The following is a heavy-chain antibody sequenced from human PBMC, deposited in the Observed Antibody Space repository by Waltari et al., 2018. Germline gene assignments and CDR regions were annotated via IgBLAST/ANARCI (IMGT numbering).Heavy chain of an antibody. D-gene: IGHD6-19*01. CDR1: AFTFTGYD. Sequence: DVQVWASRGDLVKQGGSMNLCCAASAFTFTGYDRRVVRQVPGKGLECVLVISSDGRTNHADSVKGRFTISTDNSKKTVFLEMNSLRPDDTAVYYCAKLGGLYASGWPDSTNYMAVWGKGTTVTVSS. J-gene: IGHJ6*03. CDR2: ISSDGRT. CDR3: AKLGGLYASGWPDSTNYMAV. V-gene: IGHV3-23*03.